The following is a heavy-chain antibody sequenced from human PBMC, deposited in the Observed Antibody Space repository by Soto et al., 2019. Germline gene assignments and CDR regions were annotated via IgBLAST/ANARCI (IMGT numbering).Heavy chain of an antibody. Sequence: PGGSLRLSCAASGFSFSAYAMNWVRQAPGKGLQWVSGLVGSGGDKNYADSVRGRFTVSRDNSKNTLYLQMNSLRAEDTAMYYCAKDRTPDGYHPIDYWGRGTLVTVSS. CDR3: AKDRTPDGYHPIDY. CDR1: GFSFSAYA. J-gene: IGHJ4*02. D-gene: IGHD2-2*01. CDR2: LVGSGGDK. V-gene: IGHV3-23*01.